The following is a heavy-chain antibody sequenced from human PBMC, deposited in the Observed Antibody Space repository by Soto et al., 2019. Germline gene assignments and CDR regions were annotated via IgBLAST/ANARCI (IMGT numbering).Heavy chain of an antibody. V-gene: IGHV4-59*01. D-gene: IGHD2-21*02. CDR3: TRDGDGRMTTNPYYYYGMDV. J-gene: IGHJ6*02. CDR1: GGSISGYY. Sequence: LSLTCTVSGGSISGYYWSWIRQPPGKGLEWIGNVYYSGGAKYNPSVKRRVSISVDTSKNQFSLNLSSVTAADTAVYYCTRDGDGRMTTNPYYYYGMDVWGQGTTVTVSS. CDR2: VYYSGGA.